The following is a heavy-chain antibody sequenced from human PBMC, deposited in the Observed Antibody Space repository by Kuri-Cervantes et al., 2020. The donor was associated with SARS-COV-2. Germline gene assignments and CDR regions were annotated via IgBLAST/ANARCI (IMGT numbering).Heavy chain of an antibody. Sequence: GTLTLTCAVYGGSFSGFYWSWIRQPPGKGLEWIGEINHSGSANYSPSLKSRVTISVDTSKNQFSLRLSSVTAADTGVYYCAREPTTIYGVLIALFSWNALGYWGQGTMVTVSS. CDR2: INHSGSA. D-gene: IGHD3-3*01. CDR3: AREPTTIYGVLIALFSWNALGY. J-gene: IGHJ3*01. V-gene: IGHV4-34*01. CDR1: GGSFSGFY.